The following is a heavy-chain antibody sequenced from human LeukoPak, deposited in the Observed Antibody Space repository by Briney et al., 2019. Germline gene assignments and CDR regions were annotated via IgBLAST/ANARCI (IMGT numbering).Heavy chain of an antibody. D-gene: IGHD2-15*01. CDR2: IDPSDSYT. V-gene: IGHV5-10-1*01. CDR3: ARGSPYCSGGSCYLN. J-gene: IGHJ4*02. Sequence: GESLKISCKGSGYSFTSYWISWVRQMPGKGLEWMGRIDPSDSYTNYSPSFQGHVAISADKSISTAYLQWSSLKASDTAMYYCARGSPYCSGGSCYLNWGQGTLVTVSS. CDR1: GYSFTSYW.